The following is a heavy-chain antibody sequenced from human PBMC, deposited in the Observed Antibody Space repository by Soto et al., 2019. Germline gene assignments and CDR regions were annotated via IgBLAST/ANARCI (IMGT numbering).Heavy chain of an antibody. D-gene: IGHD1-1*01. J-gene: IGHJ6*03. V-gene: IGHV3-64*01. Sequence: GGSLRLSCAASGFTFSSYAMHWVRQAPGKGLEYVSAISSNGGSTYYANSVKGRFTISRDNSKNTLYLQMGSLRAEDMAVYYCARAITKALYYMDVWGKGTTVTASS. CDR3: ARAITKALYYMDV. CDR1: GFTFSSYA. CDR2: ISSNGGST.